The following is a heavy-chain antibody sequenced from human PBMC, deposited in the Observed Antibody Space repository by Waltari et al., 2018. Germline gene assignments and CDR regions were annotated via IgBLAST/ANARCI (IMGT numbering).Heavy chain of an antibody. D-gene: IGHD3-10*01. V-gene: IGHV1-69*12. Sequence: QVQLVQSGAEVKKPGSSVKVSCKASGGTFSSYAISWVRQAPGQGLEWMGGIIPILGTANYAQKFQGRVTITADESTSTAYMELSSLRSEDTAVYYCARDRVHYGSGSYYPLYFDYWGQGTLVTVSS. J-gene: IGHJ4*02. CDR2: IIPILGTA. CDR1: GGTFSSYA. CDR3: ARDRVHYGSGSYYPLYFDY.